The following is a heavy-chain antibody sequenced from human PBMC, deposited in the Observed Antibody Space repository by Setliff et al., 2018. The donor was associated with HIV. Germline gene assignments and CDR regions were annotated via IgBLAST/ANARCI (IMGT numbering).Heavy chain of an antibody. J-gene: IGHJ6*03. V-gene: IGHV3-7*03. CDR2: IREDATSK. CDR1: GFRFGEYW. CDR3: ARAYYHHSGAYWSTDYYYSYIDV. D-gene: IGHD3-22*01. Sequence: GESLRLSCACSGFRFGEYWMTWVRQAPGKGLEWVASIREDATSKYYVGSVKGRFTISRDNAKNSLYLQMGSLRAEDTAVYYCARAYYHHSGAYWSTDYYYSYIDVWGKGTTVTVSS.